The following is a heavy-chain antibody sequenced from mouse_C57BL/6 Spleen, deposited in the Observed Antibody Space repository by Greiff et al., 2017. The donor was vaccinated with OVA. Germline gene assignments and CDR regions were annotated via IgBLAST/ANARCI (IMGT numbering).Heavy chain of an antibody. Sequence: VKLQQPGAELVRPGSSVKLSCKASGYTFTSYWMHWVKQRPIQGLEWIGNIDPSDSETHYNQKFKDKATLTVDKSSSTAYMQLSSLTSEDSAVYYCARSYSNYEAWFAYWGQGTLVTVSA. CDR1: GYTFTSYW. D-gene: IGHD2-5*01. J-gene: IGHJ3*01. V-gene: IGHV1-52*01. CDR3: ARSYSNYEAWFAY. CDR2: IDPSDSET.